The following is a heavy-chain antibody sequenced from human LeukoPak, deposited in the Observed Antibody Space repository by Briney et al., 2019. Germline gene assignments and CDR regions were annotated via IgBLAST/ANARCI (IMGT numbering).Heavy chain of an antibody. CDR2: ISSSSSYI. D-gene: IGHD3-22*01. V-gene: IGHV3-21*01. CDR3: AGEGSYYDSSGYYREFDY. J-gene: IGHJ4*02. Sequence: PGGSLRLSCTASGINFGDYAMNWVRQAPGKGLEWVSSISSSSSYIYYADSVKGQFTISRDNAKNSLYLQMNSLRAEDTAVYYCAGEGSYYDSSGYYREFDYWGQGTLVTVSS. CDR1: GINFGDYA.